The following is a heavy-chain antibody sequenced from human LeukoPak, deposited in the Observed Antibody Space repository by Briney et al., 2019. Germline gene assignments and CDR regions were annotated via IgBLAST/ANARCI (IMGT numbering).Heavy chain of an antibody. D-gene: IGHD3-22*01. CDR1: GGTFSSYA. CDR3: ATYSSGWGAFDY. Sequence: ASVKVSCKASGGTFSSYAISWVRQAPGQGLEWMGGIIPIFGTANYAQKFQGRVTITADKSTSTAYMELSSLRSEDTAVYYCATYSSGWGAFDYWGQGTLVTVSS. CDR2: IIPIFGTA. V-gene: IGHV1-69*06. J-gene: IGHJ4*02.